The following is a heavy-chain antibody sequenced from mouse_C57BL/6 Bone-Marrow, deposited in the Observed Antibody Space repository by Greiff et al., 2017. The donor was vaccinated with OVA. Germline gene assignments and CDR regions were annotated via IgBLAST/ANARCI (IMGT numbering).Heavy chain of an antibody. V-gene: IGHV5-4*01. CDR3: ARDSSQPYYAMDY. Sequence: EVKVVESGGGLVKPGGSLKLSCAASGFTFSSYAMSWVRQTPEKRLEWVATLSDGGSYTYYPDNVKGRFTISRDNAKNNLYLQMSHLKAEDTAMYYCARDSSQPYYAMDYWGQGTSVTVSS. CDR2: LSDGGSYT. D-gene: IGHD1-1*01. CDR1: GFTFSSYA. J-gene: IGHJ4*01.